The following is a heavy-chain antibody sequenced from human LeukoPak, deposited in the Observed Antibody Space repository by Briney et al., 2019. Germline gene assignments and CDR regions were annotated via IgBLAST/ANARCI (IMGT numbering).Heavy chain of an antibody. CDR2: IYYSGST. V-gene: IGHV4-59*12. CDR3: ARGRLKTDAFDI. CDR1: RGSISSYY. Sequence: PSETLSLTCTVSRGSISSYYWSWIRQPPGQGLEWIGYIYYSGSTDYNPSLKSRVTISVDTSKNQFSLKLSSVTAADTAVYYCARGRLKTDAFDIWGQGTMVTVSS. J-gene: IGHJ3*02.